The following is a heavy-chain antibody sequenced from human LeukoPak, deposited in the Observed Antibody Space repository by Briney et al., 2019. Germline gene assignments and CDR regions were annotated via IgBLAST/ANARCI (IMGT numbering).Heavy chain of an antibody. J-gene: IGHJ5*02. CDR2: ISSSGSTI. CDR1: GFTFSSYE. CDR3: AKDKFPLPKGWFDP. Sequence: GGSLRLSCAASGFTFSSYEMNWVRQAPGKGLEWVSYISSSGSTIYYADSVKGRFTISRDNAKNSLYLQMNSLRAEDMALYYCAKDKFPLPKGWFDPWGQGTLVTVSS. D-gene: IGHD2-21*01. V-gene: IGHV3-48*03.